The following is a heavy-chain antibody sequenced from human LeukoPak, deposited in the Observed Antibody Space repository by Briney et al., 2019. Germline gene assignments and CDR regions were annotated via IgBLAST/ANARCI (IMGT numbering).Heavy chain of an antibody. CDR2: ISWNSGSI. V-gene: IGHV3-9*03. J-gene: IGHJ4*02. D-gene: IGHD3-10*01. CDR3: AKDSDIGRFGANGFDY. Sequence: GGSLRLSCAASGFTFDDYAMHWVRHAPGKGLEWVSGISWNSGSIGYADSVKGRFTISRDNAKNSLYLQMNSLRAEDMALYYCAKDSDIGRFGANGFDYWGQGTLVTVSS. CDR1: GFTFDDYA.